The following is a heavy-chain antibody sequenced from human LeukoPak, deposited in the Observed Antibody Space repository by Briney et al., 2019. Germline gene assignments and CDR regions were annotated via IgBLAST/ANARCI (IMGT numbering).Heavy chain of an antibody. CDR2: ISAYDGDT. CDR1: GYTFNNFG. CDR3: ARHGSVPGDY. J-gene: IGHJ4*02. D-gene: IGHD4-17*01. Sequence: ASVKVSCKASGYTFNNFGITWVRQAPGQGLEWMGWISAYDGDTRYAQKIEGRFFMTTDTSTSTAYMELRSLRPDDTAVSFCARHGSVPGDYWGQGTRVTVSS. V-gene: IGHV1-18*01.